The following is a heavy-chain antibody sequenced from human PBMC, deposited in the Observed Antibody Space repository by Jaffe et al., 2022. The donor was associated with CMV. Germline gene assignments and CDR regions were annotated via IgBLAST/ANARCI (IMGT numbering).Heavy chain of an antibody. V-gene: IGHV1-69*09. J-gene: IGHJ4*02. CDR1: GGTFSSYA. Sequence: QVQLVQSGAEVKKPGSSVKVSCKASGGTFSSYAISWVRQAPGQGLEWMGRIIPILGIANYAQKFQGRVTITADKSTSTAYMELSSLRSEDTAVYYCAIDRITIFGVVIRDLWYYWGQGTLVTVSS. CDR3: AIDRITIFGVVIRDLWYY. D-gene: IGHD3-3*01. CDR2: IIPILGIA.